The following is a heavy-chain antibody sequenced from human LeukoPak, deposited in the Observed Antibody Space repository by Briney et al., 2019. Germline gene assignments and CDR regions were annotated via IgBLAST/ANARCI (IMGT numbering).Heavy chain of an antibody. CDR3: ARDLLPGYCSGGSCYSGWFDP. Sequence: GGSLRLSCAASGFTFRSYWMHWVRQAPGKGLVWVSRINRDGSSTNHADSVKGRFTISRDNAKNTLYLQMNSLRAEDTAVYYCARDLLPGYCSGGSCYSGWFDPWGQGTLVTVSS. J-gene: IGHJ5*02. CDR1: GFTFRSYW. V-gene: IGHV3-74*01. CDR2: INRDGSST. D-gene: IGHD2-15*01.